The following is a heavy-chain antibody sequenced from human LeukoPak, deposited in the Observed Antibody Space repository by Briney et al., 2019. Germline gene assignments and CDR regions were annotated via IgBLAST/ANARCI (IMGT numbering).Heavy chain of an antibody. CDR3: ARASGNYNPFDY. CDR2: ISSSGSTI. Sequence: GGSLRLSCAASGFTFSSYEMNWVRQAPGMGLEWLSYISSSGSTIYYADSVKGRFTISRDNAKNSLYLQMNSLRAEDTALYYCARASGNYNPFDYWGQGTLVTVSS. V-gene: IGHV3-48*03. J-gene: IGHJ4*02. D-gene: IGHD1-7*01. CDR1: GFTFSSYE.